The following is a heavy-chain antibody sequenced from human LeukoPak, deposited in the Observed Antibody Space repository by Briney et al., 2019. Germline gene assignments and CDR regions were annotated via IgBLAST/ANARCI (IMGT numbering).Heavy chain of an antibody. J-gene: IGHJ4*02. CDR3: AGGGNYYYGSGS. Sequence: AAVKVSCKASGYTFISYDINWVRQATGQGLEWMGWMNPNSGNTGYAQKFQGRVTMTRNTSISTAYMELSSLRSEDTAVYYCAGGGNYYYGSGSWGQGTLVTVSS. V-gene: IGHV1-8*01. CDR2: MNPNSGNT. D-gene: IGHD3-10*01. CDR1: GYTFISYD.